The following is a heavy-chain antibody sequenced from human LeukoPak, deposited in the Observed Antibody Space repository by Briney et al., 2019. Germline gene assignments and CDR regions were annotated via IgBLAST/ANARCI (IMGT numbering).Heavy chain of an antibody. J-gene: IGHJ4*02. CDR2: IYYSGST. CDR3: ARRGVGATPDY. Sequence: ASETLSLTCTVSGGSISSYYWSWIRQPPGKGLEWIGYIYYSGSTNYNPSLKSRVTISVDTSKNQFSLKLSSVTAADTAVYYCARRGVGATPDYWGQGTLVTVSS. D-gene: IGHD1-26*01. CDR1: GGSISSYY. V-gene: IGHV4-59*08.